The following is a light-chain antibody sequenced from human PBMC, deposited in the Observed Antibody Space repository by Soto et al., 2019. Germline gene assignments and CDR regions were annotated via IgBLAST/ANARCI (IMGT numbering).Light chain of an antibody. V-gene: IGKV1-27*01. CDR2: AAS. CDR1: QGIGNY. CDR3: QRYNRAPLT. Sequence: DIQMTQSPASLSASVGDRVTSSCRASQGIGNYLAWYQQKPGKVPERLIYAASTLQPGVTSRFSGSGSGTDFTLTVSSLQPEDAAPYYCQRYNRAPLTFGGGTKVEI. J-gene: IGKJ4*01.